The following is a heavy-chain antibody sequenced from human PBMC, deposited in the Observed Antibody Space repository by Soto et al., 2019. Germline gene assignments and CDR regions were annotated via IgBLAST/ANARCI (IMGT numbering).Heavy chain of an antibody. V-gene: IGHV4-4*02. CDR2: VFHTGNT. Sequence: PSETLSFTCAVSGDSISSSVWWTWVRQPPGKGLEWIGEVFHTGNTNYNPSLKSRVTMSVDKSTNEFSLKVTSVTAADTAIYYCARKAWVRFDYWGQGALVTVSS. D-gene: IGHD7-27*01. J-gene: IGHJ4*02. CDR3: ARKAWVRFDY. CDR1: GDSISSSVW.